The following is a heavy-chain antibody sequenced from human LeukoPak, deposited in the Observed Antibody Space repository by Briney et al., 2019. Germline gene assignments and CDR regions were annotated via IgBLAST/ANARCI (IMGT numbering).Heavy chain of an antibody. CDR1: GYTFTSYD. V-gene: IGHV1-8*01. J-gene: IGHJ6*03. CDR3: ARGMGAAAHTYYYYYMDV. CDR2: MNPNSGNT. D-gene: IGHD6-13*01. Sequence: ASVKVSCKASGYTFTSYDINWVRQATGQGLEWMGWMNPNSGNTGYAQKFQGRVTMTRNTSISTAYMELSSLRSEDTAVYYCARGMGAAAHTYYYYYMDVWGKGTTVTVSS.